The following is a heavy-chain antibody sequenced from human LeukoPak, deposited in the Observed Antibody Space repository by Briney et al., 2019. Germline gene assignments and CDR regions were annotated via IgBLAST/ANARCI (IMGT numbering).Heavy chain of an antibody. D-gene: IGHD3-10*01. CDR3: VYYGSGSYLRVRY. V-gene: IGHV1-69*04. CDR2: IIPILGIA. CDR1: GGTFSSYA. Sequence: KVSCKASGGTFSSYAISWVRQTPGQGLEWMGRIIPILGIANYAQKFQGRVTITADKSTSTAYMELSSLRSEDTAVYYCVYYGSGSYLRVRYWGQGTLVTVSS. J-gene: IGHJ4*02.